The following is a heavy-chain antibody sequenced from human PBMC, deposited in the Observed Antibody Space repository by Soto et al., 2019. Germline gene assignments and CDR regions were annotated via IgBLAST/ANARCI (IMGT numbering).Heavy chain of an antibody. Sequence: KFSCKASGYTFTSYYMHWVRQAPGQGLEWMGIINPSGGSTSYAQKFQGRVTMTRDTSTSTVYMELSSLRSEDTAVYYCARAPQPGIAAAGTHVWFDPWGQGTLVTVYS. CDR3: ARAPQPGIAAAGTHVWFDP. J-gene: IGHJ5*02. CDR1: GYTFTSYY. CDR2: INPSGGST. D-gene: IGHD6-13*01. V-gene: IGHV1-46*01.